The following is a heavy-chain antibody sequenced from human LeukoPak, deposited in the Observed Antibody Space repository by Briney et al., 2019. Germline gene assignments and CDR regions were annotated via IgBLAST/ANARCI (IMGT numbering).Heavy chain of an antibody. CDR1: GYSFISYG. J-gene: IGHJ4*02. CDR3: ARQIRGVPILDY. D-gene: IGHD3-10*01. CDR2: INPDSAKP. Sequence: ASVKVSCKASGYSFISYGVNWVRQAPGQGPEWLGWINPDSAKPTYAQGFTGRFVFSVDTSVSTAYLHINSLKAEDTAVYYCARQIRGVPILDYWGQGTLVTVSS. V-gene: IGHV7-4-1*02.